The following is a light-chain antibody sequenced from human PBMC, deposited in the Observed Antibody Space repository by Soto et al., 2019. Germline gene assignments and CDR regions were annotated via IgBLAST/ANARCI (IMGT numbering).Light chain of an antibody. CDR1: QSINSD. CDR2: GAS. Sequence: EIVMTQSPATLAVSPGETTRLSCRASQSINSDVALYQQKLGQTPRLLIHGASTSATGIAARFSGSGSGTDFTLTISGLQTEDFATYDCQQYNYWPVTFGGGTKVEIK. CDR3: QQYNYWPVT. J-gene: IGKJ4*01. V-gene: IGKV3-15*01.